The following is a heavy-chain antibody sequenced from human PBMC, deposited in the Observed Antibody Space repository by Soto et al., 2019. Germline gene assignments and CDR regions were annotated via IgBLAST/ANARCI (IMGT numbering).Heavy chain of an antibody. D-gene: IGHD3-22*01. CDR2: ITATGDRT. CDR1: GFRFSSYS. CDR3: ATMNGYFEY. Sequence: GGSLRLSCADSGFRFSSYSMSWVRQTPGKGLEWVAAITATGDRTYYADSVTGRFTISRDNSKKTHYLQMTSLRAEDTAMYYCATMNGYFEYWGQGTPVTVYS. J-gene: IGHJ4*02. V-gene: IGHV3-23*01.